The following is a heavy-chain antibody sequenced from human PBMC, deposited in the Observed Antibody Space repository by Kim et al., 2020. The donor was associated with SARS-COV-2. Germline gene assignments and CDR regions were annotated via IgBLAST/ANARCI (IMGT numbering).Heavy chain of an antibody. D-gene: IGHD3-10*01. CDR3: ARVYMVRGVIYGMDV. V-gene: IGHV1-3*01. Sequence: QKCQGRVTITRDTSASTAYMELSSLRSEDTAVYYCARVYMVRGVIYGMDVWGQGTTVTVSS. J-gene: IGHJ6*02.